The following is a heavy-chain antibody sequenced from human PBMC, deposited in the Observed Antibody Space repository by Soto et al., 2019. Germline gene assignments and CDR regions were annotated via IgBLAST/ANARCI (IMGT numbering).Heavy chain of an antibody. J-gene: IGHJ5*02. CDR3: VRLTSRISAASHGRSNWLVP. CDR2: IYHTGTT. CDR1: GGSVSSSSCY. Sequence: QLQLQESGPGLVKPSETLSLTCTVSGGSVSSSSCYWGWIRQPPGKGLEWIGDIYHTGTTYYNPSLKSRVTIYVDTSTEQFSLKLRSVTAADTAIYYCVRLTSRISAASHGRSNWLVPWDPGTLVSVSS. D-gene: IGHD2-15*01. V-gene: IGHV4-39*01.